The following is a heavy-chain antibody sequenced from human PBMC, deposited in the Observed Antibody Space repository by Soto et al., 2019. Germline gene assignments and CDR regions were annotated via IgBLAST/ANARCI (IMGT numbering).Heavy chain of an antibody. V-gene: IGHV1-18*04. D-gene: IGHD3-3*01. Sequence: ASVKVSCKASGYTFTSYVISWVRQPPGQGREWVGWISAYNGNTNYPQKLQGRVTMTTDTSTSTSYMELRSVRSADTAVYYCARASDAGRDGFWSGYYRNEYYYYGMDVWGQGTTVTVSS. CDR3: ARASDAGRDGFWSGYYRNEYYYYGMDV. CDR1: GYTFTSYV. J-gene: IGHJ6*02. CDR2: ISAYNGNT.